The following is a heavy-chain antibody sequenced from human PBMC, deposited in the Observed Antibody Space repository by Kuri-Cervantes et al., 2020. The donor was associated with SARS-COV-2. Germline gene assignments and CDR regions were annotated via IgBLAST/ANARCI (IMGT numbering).Heavy chain of an antibody. CDR1: GFTFSSYS. J-gene: IGHJ4*02. V-gene: IGHV4-34*01. CDR2: INYIGST. Sequence: SETLSLTCAASGFTFSSYSMNWIRQPPGKGLEWIANINYIGSTYSNPFLKSRLTISVDTSTNRFSLKLNSVTAADTAVYYCARFPHFDYWGQGTLVTVSS. CDR3: ARFPHFDY.